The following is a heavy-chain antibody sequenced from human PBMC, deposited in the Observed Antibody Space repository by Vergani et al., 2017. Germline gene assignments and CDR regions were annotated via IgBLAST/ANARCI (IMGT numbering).Heavy chain of an antibody. CDR2: ISAYNGNT. CDR1: GYTFTSYG. Sequence: QVQLVQSGAEVKKPGASVKVSCKASGYTFTSYGISWVRQAPGQGLEWMGWISAYNGNTNYAQKLQGRVTMTTDTSTSTAYMELRSLRSDDTAVYYCARDREYYYDSSTSAFDIWGQGTMVTVSS. D-gene: IGHD3-22*01. J-gene: IGHJ3*02. V-gene: IGHV1-18*01. CDR3: ARDREYYYDSSTSAFDI.